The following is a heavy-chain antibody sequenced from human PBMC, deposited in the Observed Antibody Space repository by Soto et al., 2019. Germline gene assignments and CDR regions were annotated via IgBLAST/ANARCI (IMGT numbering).Heavy chain of an antibody. CDR1: GDTFSSYA. J-gene: IGHJ6*02. CDR2: LIPIFGAA. Sequence: SVKVSCKASGDTFSSYALSWVRQAPGQGLEWMGGLIPIFGAANYAQKFQGRVTITADESTSTAYMELSSLRSEDTAVYYCARPYDYGDGMDVWGQGTTVTVS. V-gene: IGHV1-69*13. CDR3: ARPYDYGDGMDV. D-gene: IGHD4-17*01.